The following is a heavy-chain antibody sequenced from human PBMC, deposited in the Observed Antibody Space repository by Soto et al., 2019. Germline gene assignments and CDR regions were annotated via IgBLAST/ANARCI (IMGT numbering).Heavy chain of an antibody. Sequence: QVQLQESGPGLVKPSGTLSLTCAVSGGSISSSNWWSWVRQPPGKGLEWIGATHHSGTTNYNPSLKSRVTISVNKSKNQFSLKLSAVTAADTALYYCAREGSGSSFFDYWGQGTLVTVSS. CDR2: THHSGTT. CDR1: GGSISSSNW. V-gene: IGHV4-4*02. J-gene: IGHJ4*02. CDR3: AREGSGSSFFDY. D-gene: IGHD3-10*01.